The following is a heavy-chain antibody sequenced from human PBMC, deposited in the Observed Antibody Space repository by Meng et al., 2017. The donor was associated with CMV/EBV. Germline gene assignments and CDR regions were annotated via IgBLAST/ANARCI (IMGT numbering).Heavy chain of an antibody. J-gene: IGHJ4*01. Sequence: AGSLRLSCAASGFTFSSYSMNWFRQAPGKGLEWVSSISSSSSYIYYADSVKGRFTISRDNAKTSLYLQMNSLRAEDTAAYYCARDEYSSSWYYFDYWGHGTLVTVSS. CDR2: ISSSSSYI. CDR3: ARDEYSSSWYYFDY. V-gene: IGHV3-21*01. D-gene: IGHD6-13*01. CDR1: GFTFSSYS.